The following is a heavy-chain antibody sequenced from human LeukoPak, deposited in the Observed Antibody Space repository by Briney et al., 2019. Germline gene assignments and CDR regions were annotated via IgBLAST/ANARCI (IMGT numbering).Heavy chain of an antibody. CDR3: ARDKAGSGWTYYYYYMDV. J-gene: IGHJ6*03. CDR1: GYTFTIYY. CDR2: INPSGGSK. V-gene: IGHV1-46*01. D-gene: IGHD6-19*01. Sequence: ASVKVSCKASGYTFTIYYMHWVRQAPGQGLEWMGIINPSGGSKSYAQKFQGRVTMTMDTSTSTVYMELSSLRSEDTAVYYCARDKAGSGWTYYYYYMDVWGKGTTVTVSS.